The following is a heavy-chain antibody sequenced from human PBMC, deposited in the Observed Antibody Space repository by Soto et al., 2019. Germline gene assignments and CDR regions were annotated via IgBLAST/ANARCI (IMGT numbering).Heavy chain of an antibody. CDR2: ISSSSSYI. J-gene: IGHJ6*02. V-gene: IGHV3-21*01. CDR3: ARDLGSSSWYRSYYYYYGMDV. CDR1: GFTFSSYS. Sequence: LRLSCAASGFTFSSYSMNWVRQAPGKGLEWVSSISSSSSYIYYADSVKGRFTISRDNAKNSLYLQMNGLRAEDTAVYYCARDLGSSSWYRSYYYYYGMDVWGQGTTVTVSS. D-gene: IGHD6-13*01.